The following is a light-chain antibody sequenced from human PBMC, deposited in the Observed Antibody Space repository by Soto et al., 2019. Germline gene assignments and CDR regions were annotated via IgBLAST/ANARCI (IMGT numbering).Light chain of an antibody. J-gene: IGLJ2*01. Sequence: QSVLTQPPSVSAAPRQKVTISCSGSSSNIENNYVSWYQQLPGTAPKLLIYDNNERPSGIPDRFSGSKSGTSATLAITGLQTGDEADYYCGTWDSSLSAVVFGGGTQLTVL. CDR3: GTWDSSLSAVV. CDR1: SSNIENNY. V-gene: IGLV1-51*01. CDR2: DNN.